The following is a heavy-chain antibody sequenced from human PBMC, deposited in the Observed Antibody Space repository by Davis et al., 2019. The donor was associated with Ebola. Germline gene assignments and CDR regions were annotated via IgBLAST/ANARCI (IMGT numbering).Heavy chain of an antibody. CDR3: ARAPVAWNYHYGLDV. V-gene: IGHV4-34*01. Sequence: SETLSLTCDVYGGSLGGYYWNWIRQSPGKGLEWIGKISHTGSTTYNPSLKSRVTISVDTSKNQFSLSLTSVTAADRAIYYCARAPVAWNYHYGLDVWGQGTTVAVSS. D-gene: IGHD2-2*01. CDR2: ISHTGST. J-gene: IGHJ6*02. CDR1: GGSLGGYY.